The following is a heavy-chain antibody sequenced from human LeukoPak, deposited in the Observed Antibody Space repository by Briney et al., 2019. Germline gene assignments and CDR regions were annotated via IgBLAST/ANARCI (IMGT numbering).Heavy chain of an antibody. D-gene: IGHD3-10*01. V-gene: IGHV1-2*06. J-gene: IGHJ4*02. CDR2: INSNSGGT. Sequence: GASVKVSCKASGYSFSDFRIHWVRQAPGQGLEWMGRINSNSGGTSYAQNFQGRVTMTRDTSINTAYMELSGLTSDDTAVYYCARGGSGSGYLYYFDYWGQGTLVSVSS. CDR3: ARGGSGSGYLYYFDY. CDR1: GYSFSDFR.